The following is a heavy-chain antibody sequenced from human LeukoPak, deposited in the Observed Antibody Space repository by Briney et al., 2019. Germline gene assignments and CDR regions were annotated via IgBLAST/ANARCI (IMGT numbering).Heavy chain of an antibody. V-gene: IGHV3-7*03. J-gene: IGHJ4*02. CDR2: IKQDGSDK. D-gene: IGHD4-23*01. CDR3: ARKTVVGSYFDY. CDR1: GFTFSAYW. Sequence: GGSLRLSCAASGFTFSAYWMSWVRQAPGKGLEWVANIKQDGSDKYYVDSVKDRFTISRDNAKNSLYLQMNSLRAEDTAVYYCARKTVVGSYFDYWGQGTPVTVSS.